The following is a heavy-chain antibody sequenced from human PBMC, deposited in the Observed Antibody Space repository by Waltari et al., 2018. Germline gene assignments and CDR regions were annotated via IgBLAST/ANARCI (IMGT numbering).Heavy chain of an antibody. V-gene: IGHV4-39*01. CDR1: GGSVTATSYF. CDR2: IYYDGRT. J-gene: IGHJ4*02. D-gene: IGHD2-2*01. Sequence: QESGPGLLKPSETLSLTCAVSGGSVTATSYFWGWIRQPPGKGIDWCGNIYYDGRTNYNSSLESRVSISVDTSQNQISLKLTSVTAAETAVYYCARQGLYCRSSSCVGLDFSHWGQGTLVAVSS. CDR3: ARQGLYCRSSSCVGLDFSH.